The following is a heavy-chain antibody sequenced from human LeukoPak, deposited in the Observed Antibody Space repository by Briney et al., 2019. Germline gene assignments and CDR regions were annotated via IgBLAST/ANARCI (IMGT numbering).Heavy chain of an antibody. V-gene: IGHV1-46*01. CDR1: GYTFTNNY. J-gene: IGHJ4*02. CDR2: IYPRDGST. Sequence: ASVKVSCKASGYTFTNNYLHWVRQAPGQGLEWMGMIYPRDGSTSYAQNFQGRVTVTRDTSTTTVHMELRGLRSEDTAVYYCARGQEGFDYWGQGTVVTVSS. CDR3: ARGQEGFDY.